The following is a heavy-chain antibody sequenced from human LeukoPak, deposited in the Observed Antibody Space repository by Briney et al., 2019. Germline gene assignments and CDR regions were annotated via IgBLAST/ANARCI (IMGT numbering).Heavy chain of an antibody. D-gene: IGHD3-16*01. CDR2: INHSGST. Sequence: PSETLSLTCAVYGGSFSGYYWSWIRQPRGKGLEWIGEINHSGSTNYNPSLKSRVTISVDTSKNQFSLKLSSVTAADTAVYYCARQLGTGEEYYFDYWGQGTLVTVSS. J-gene: IGHJ4*02. CDR3: ARQLGTGEEYYFDY. V-gene: IGHV4-34*01. CDR1: GGSFSGYY.